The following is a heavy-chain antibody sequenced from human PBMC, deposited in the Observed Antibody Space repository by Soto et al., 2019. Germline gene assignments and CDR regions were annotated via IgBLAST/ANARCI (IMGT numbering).Heavy chain of an antibody. D-gene: IGHD6-6*01. CDR3: ATDRYSRSSDYFDY. Sequence: EVQLLESGGGLVQPGGSLRLSCAASGFTFSSYAMSWVRQAPGKGLEWVSAISGSGGSTSYAVSVKGRFTISRDNSKHPLYLQMNSLRAEDTAVYYCATDRYSRSSDYFDYWGQGTLVTVSS. CDR2: ISGSGGST. J-gene: IGHJ4*02. V-gene: IGHV3-23*01. CDR1: GFTFSSYA.